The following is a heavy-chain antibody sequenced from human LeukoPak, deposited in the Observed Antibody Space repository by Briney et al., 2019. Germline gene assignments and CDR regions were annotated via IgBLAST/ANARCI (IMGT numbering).Heavy chain of an antibody. CDR3: ARGHYDALTGYYKDYFDN. D-gene: IGHD3-9*01. Sequence: ASVKVSCKASGYTFTSHDINWVRQATGQRLEWMGWTNPKSGNTGYAQNFQGRVTMTRNTSIGTAYMEPSSLRSKDTAVYYCARGHYDALTGYYKDYFDNWGQGTVVTVSS. J-gene: IGHJ4*02. CDR1: GYTFTSHD. V-gene: IGHV1-8*01. CDR2: TNPKSGNT.